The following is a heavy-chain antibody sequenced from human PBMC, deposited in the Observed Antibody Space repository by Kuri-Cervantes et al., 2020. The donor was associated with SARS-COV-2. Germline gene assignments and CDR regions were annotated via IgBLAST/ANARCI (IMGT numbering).Heavy chain of an antibody. Sequence: GSLRLSCAVYGGSFSGYSWSWIRQPPGKGLEWIGEIYHSGTTNYNPSLKSRVSISVDTSKNQFSLKLSSVTAADTAVYYCARKNYDYVWGSYRFHYFDYWGQGTLVTVSS. V-gene: IGHV4-34*01. D-gene: IGHD3-16*02. CDR2: IYHSGTT. CDR1: GGSFSGYS. J-gene: IGHJ4*02. CDR3: ARKNYDYVWGSYRFHYFDY.